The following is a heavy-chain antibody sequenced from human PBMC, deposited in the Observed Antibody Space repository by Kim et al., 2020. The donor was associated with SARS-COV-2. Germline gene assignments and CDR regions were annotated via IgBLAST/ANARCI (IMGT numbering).Heavy chain of an antibody. CDR2: ISAYNGNT. D-gene: IGHD3-22*01. Sequence: ASVKVSCKASGYTFTSYGISWVRQAPGQGLEWMGWISAYNGNTNHAQKLQGRVTMTTDTSTSTAYMELRSLRSDDTAVYYCARARNPYYYDSSGYRYYFDYWGQGTLVTVSS. CDR3: ARARNPYYYDSSGYRYYFDY. CDR1: GYTFTSYG. J-gene: IGHJ4*02. V-gene: IGHV1-18*01.